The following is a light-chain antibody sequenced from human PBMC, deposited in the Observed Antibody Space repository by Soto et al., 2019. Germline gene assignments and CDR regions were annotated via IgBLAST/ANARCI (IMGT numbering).Light chain of an antibody. CDR2: GAS. CDR1: QGINND. J-gene: IGKJ3*01. CDR3: QQYGDLPFT. V-gene: IGKV1-33*01. Sequence: DIQMTQSPSSLSASVGDRVTFTCQASQGINNDLIWYQHKLEKAPKLLVYGASTLETGVPSRFSGSGSGTEFTFTINSLQPEDIGTYYCQQYGDLPFTFGPGTKVAI.